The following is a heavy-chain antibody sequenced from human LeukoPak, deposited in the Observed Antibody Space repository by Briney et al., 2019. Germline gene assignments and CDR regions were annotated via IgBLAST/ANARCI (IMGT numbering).Heavy chain of an antibody. D-gene: IGHD1-1*01. CDR1: GGSFSGYY. Sequence: SETLSLTCAVYGGSFSGYYWSWIRQPPGKGLEWIGEINHSGSTNYNPSLKSRVTMSVDTSMNQFSLKLSSVTAADTAVYYCARDRGTWNDDGFDYWGQGTLVTVSS. V-gene: IGHV4-34*01. CDR3: ARDRGTWNDDGFDY. CDR2: INHSGST. J-gene: IGHJ4*02.